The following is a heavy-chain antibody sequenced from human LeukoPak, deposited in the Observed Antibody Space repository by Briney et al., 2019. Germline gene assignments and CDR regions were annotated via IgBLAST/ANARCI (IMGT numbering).Heavy chain of an antibody. J-gene: IGHJ6*02. CDR2: INGDGTTT. Sequence: GWSLRLSCAASGFTLSNCWMYWVRQAPGRGLVWVSRINGDGTTTTYADSVKGRFTISRDNAKNTLYLQMNSLRVDDTSVYYCARRGYSGVWGMDVWGQGTTVTVAS. CDR3: ARRGYSGVWGMDV. D-gene: IGHD5-12*01. CDR1: GFTLSNCW. V-gene: IGHV3-74*01.